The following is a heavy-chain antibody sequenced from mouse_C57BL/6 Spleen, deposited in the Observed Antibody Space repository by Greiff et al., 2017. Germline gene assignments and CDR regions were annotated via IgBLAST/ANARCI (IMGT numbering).Heavy chain of an antibody. CDR2: IWTGGGT. V-gene: IGHV2-9-1*01. CDR1: GFSLTSYA. J-gene: IGHJ2*01. Sequence: VQRVESGPGLVAPSQCLSITCTVSGFSLTSYAISWVRQPPGKGLEWLGVIWTGGGTNYKSALKSRLSISKANSKSQVFLKMNSPQTDDTARYYCARNSPGVELDYWGQGTTLTVSS. CDR3: ARNSPGVELDY. D-gene: IGHD1-1*01.